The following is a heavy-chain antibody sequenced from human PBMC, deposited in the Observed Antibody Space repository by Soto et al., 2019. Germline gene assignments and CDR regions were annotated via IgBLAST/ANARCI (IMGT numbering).Heavy chain of an antibody. CDR2: ISYDGSNK. D-gene: IGHD6-19*01. V-gene: IGHV3-30-3*01. J-gene: IGHJ4*02. Sequence: QVQLVESGGGVVQPGRSLRLSCAASGFTFSSYAMHWVRQAPGKGLEWVAVISYDGSNKYYADSVKGRFTISRDNSKNTLYLQMNSLRAEDTAVYYCAREGIAVAGTKVGAYYFDYWGQGTLVTVSS. CDR1: GFTFSSYA. CDR3: AREGIAVAGTKVGAYYFDY.